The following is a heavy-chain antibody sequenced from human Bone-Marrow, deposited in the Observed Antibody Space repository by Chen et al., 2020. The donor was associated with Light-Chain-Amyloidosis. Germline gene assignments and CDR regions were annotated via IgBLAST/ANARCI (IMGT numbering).Heavy chain of an antibody. J-gene: IGHJ4*02. CDR1: GYTFPNYG. CDR3: ARRIDGYNFDY. CDR2: IYPDDSDS. Sequence: EVQLEQSGPEVKKPGESLKISCKGSGYTFPNYGIGWVRQMPGKGLEWMGVIYPDDSDSRYSPSFEGQVTISADKSITTAFLQWRSLKASDTAMYYCARRIDGYNFDYWGQGTLVTVSS. V-gene: IGHV5-51*01. D-gene: IGHD5-12*01.